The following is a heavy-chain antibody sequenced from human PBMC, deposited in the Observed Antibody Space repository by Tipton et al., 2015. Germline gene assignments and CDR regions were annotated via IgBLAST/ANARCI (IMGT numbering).Heavy chain of an antibody. CDR3: ACQDYDSLTRDYQTVDY. J-gene: IGHJ4*02. V-gene: IGHV4-38-2*01. Sequence: TLSLTCAVSAYSISTDYYWGWIRQPPGKGLEWIGTISHSGSTYYNPSLKSRVTISADTSKNQFSLKLSSGTAADTAVYYCACQDYDSLTRDYQTVDYWGQGTLVTVSS. CDR1: AYSISTDYY. D-gene: IGHD3-9*01. CDR2: ISHSGST.